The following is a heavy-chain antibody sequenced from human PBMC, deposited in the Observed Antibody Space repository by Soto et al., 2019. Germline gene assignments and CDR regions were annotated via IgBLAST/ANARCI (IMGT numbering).Heavy chain of an antibody. CDR1: GFSLSTSGMC. CDR3: ARVSWDSSSSPYCGMDV. Sequence: SGPTLVNPTQTLTLTCTFSGFSLSTSGMCVSWIRQPPGKALEWLALIDWDDDKYYSTSLKTRLTISKDTSKNQVVLTMTNMDPVDTATYYCARVSWDSSSSPYCGMDVWGQGTTVTVSS. CDR2: IDWDDDK. D-gene: IGHD6-6*01. J-gene: IGHJ6*02. V-gene: IGHV2-70*01.